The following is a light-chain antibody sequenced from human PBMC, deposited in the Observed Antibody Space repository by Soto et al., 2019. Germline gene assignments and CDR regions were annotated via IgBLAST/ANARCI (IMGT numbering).Light chain of an antibody. Sequence: EIVLTQSPGTLSLSPGERATLSCRASQSVSSNFLAWFQQKPGQAPRLLIYGASSRATGIPDRFSGSGSGTDFTLTISRLETEDFAVYYCEPYGSSPPWTFGQGTKVDIK. CDR1: QSVSSNF. J-gene: IGKJ1*01. CDR2: GAS. CDR3: EPYGSSPPWT. V-gene: IGKV3-20*01.